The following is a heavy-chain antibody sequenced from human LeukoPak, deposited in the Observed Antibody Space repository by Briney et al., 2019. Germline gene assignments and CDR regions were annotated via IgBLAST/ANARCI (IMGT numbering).Heavy chain of an antibody. CDR1: EVTFSSYA. CDR2: IIPMFGTT. Sequence: SVKVSCKASEVTFSSYAISWVRQAPGQGLEWMGGIIPMFGTTNYAQKFQGRVTMIRDTSTSTVYMELSSLRSEDTAVYYCATYSGYDPFDYWGQGTLVTVSS. D-gene: IGHD5-12*01. V-gene: IGHV1-69*05. J-gene: IGHJ4*02. CDR3: ATYSGYDPFDY.